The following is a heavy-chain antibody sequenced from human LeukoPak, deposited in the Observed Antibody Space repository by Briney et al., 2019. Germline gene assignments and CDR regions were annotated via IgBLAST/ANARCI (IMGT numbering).Heavy chain of an antibody. Sequence: SETLSLTCTVSGGSISSGGYYWSWIRQPPGKGLEWIGYIYHSGSTYYNPSLKSRVTISVDRSKNQFSLKLSSVTAADTAVYYCARDRSVDGSGSYYFDYWGQGTLVTVSS. D-gene: IGHD3-10*01. J-gene: IGHJ4*02. CDR3: ARDRSVDGSGSYYFDY. CDR2: IYHSGST. CDR1: GGSISSGGYY. V-gene: IGHV4-30-2*01.